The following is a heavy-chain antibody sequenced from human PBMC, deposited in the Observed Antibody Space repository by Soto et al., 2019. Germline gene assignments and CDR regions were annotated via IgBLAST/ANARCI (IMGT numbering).Heavy chain of an antibody. J-gene: IGHJ4*02. V-gene: IGHV4-34*01. CDR2: INHSGST. CDR1: GGSFRGYY. CDR3: ARASSYCSGGSCHFDY. D-gene: IGHD2-15*01. Sequence: SETLSLTCAVYGGSFRGYYWSWIRQPPGKGLEWIGEINHSGSTNYNPSLKSRVTISVDTSKNQFSLKLSSVTAADTAVYYCARASSYCSGGSCHFDYWGQGTLVTVSS.